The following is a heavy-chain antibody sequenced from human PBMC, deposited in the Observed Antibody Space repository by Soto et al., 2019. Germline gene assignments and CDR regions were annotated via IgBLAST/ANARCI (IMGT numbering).Heavy chain of an antibody. D-gene: IGHD5-18*01. V-gene: IGHV4-59*11. J-gene: IGHJ6*02. CDR3: ARGHRAMEYYYYYGMDV. Sequence: SETPSRTCSVSGGSSTTPICSRISHPTGQELEWVGYISSSGSTTYNPSLKSRITLSVDTSKNQFSLRVASVTAADTAVYYCARGHRAMEYYYYYGMDVWGQGTTVTVSS. CDR2: ISSSGST. CDR1: GGSSTTPI.